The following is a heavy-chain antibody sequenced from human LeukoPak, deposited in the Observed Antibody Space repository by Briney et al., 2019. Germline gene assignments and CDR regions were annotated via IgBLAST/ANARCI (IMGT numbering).Heavy chain of an antibody. J-gene: IGHJ5*02. V-gene: IGHV4-61*02. CDR3: ARDRYFPWFDP. CDR1: GGSISSGSYY. Sequence: SQTLSLTCTVSGGSISSGSYYWSWIRQPAGKGLEWIGRIYTSGSTNYNPSLKSRVTMSVDTSKNQFSLKLSSVTAADTAVYYCARDRYFPWFDPWGQGTLVTVSS. D-gene: IGHD1-1*01. CDR2: IYTSGST.